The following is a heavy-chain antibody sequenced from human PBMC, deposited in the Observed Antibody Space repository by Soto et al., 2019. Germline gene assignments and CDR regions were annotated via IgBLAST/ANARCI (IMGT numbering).Heavy chain of an antibody. CDR1: GGFVTSGSYY. V-gene: IGHV4-34*01. J-gene: IGHJ3*02. D-gene: IGHD1-1*01. CDR3: ARVERGTATTVVDAFDI. Sequence: SSETLSLTCAVYGGFVTSGSYYWSWIRQPPGKGLEWIGEMSHSGGTHFNPSLKSRVTISVDTSKNQFTLKMSSVTAADTALYYCARVERGTATTVVDAFDIWGQGQWSPSPQ. CDR2: MSHSGGT.